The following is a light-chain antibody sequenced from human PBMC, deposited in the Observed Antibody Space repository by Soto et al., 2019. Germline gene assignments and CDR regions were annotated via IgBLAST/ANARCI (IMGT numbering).Light chain of an antibody. CDR2: GAS. J-gene: IGKJ1*01. CDR1: QNLGTLY. Sequence: EIVLTQSPGTLSLSPGERGTLSCRASQNLGTLYLAWFQQKPVQAPRLLIYGASSRATGIPDRFSGSGSGTDFTLTISRLEPEDFAVYYCQQYGSSRTFGQGTKVDIK. CDR3: QQYGSSRT. V-gene: IGKV3-20*01.